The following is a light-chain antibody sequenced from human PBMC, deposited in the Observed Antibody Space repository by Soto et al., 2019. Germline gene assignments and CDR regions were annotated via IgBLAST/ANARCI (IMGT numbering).Light chain of an antibody. V-gene: IGLV4-69*01. CDR1: SGHSSYA. CDR2: LNSDDSH. J-gene: IGLJ2*01. CDR3: QTWGTGIQV. Sequence: QAVVTQSPFASASLGASVKLTCTLSSGHSSYAIAWHQQQPEKGPRYLMKLNSDDSHSKGDGIPDRFSGSSSGAERYLTISSLQSEDEADYYCQTWGTGIQVFGGGTQLTV.